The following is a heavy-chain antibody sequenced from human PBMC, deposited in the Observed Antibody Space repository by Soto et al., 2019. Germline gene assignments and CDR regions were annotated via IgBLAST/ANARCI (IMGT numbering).Heavy chain of an antibody. Sequence: SETLSLTCTGSGGSISSSSYYWVWIRQPPGKGLEWIGSIYYSGTTYYNPSLKSRVTISVDTSKNQFSLKLRSVTAADTAVYYCARQSPDYLGSVGWFDPWGQGTLVTVSS. CDR3: ARQSPDYLGSVGWFDP. D-gene: IGHD1-26*01. CDR2: IYYSGTT. CDR1: GGSISSSSYY. J-gene: IGHJ5*02. V-gene: IGHV4-39*01.